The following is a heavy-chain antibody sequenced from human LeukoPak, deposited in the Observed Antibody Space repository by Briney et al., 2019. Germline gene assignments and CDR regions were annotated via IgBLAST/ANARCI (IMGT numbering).Heavy chain of an antibody. CDR2: VYYSGST. CDR3: WAVVSASKHDY. Sequence: SETLSLTCTVSGGSISSSDYFWGWIRQPPGKGLEWIGGVYYSGSTYYNPSLKSRVTVSVDTSKYQVSLKLTSVTAADTAVYYWWAVVSASKHDYWGQGTLVTVSS. V-gene: IGHV4-39*01. CDR1: GGSISSSDYF. J-gene: IGHJ4*02. D-gene: IGHD5/OR15-5a*01.